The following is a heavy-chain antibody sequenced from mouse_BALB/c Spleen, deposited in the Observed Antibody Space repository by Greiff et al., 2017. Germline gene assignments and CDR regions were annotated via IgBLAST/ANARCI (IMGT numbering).Heavy chain of an antibody. V-gene: IGHV1S81*02. CDR3: TRSRIYDGYLFAY. J-gene: IGHJ3*01. Sequence: QVQLQQPGAELVKPGASVKLSCKASGYTFTSYYMYWVKQRPGQGLEWIGGINPSNGGTNFNEKFKSKATLTVDKSSSTAYMQLSSLTSEDSAVYYCTRSRIYDGYLFAYWGQGTLVTVSA. D-gene: IGHD2-3*01. CDR1: GYTFTSYY. CDR2: INPSNGGT.